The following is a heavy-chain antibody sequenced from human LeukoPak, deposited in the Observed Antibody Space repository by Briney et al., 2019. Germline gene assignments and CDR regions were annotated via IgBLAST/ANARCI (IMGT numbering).Heavy chain of an antibody. CDR1: GGSISSSSYY. J-gene: IGHJ5*02. CDR2: INHSGST. D-gene: IGHD6-13*01. Sequence: SETLSLTCTVSGGSISSSSYYWGWIRQPPGKGLEWIGEINHSGSTNYNPSLKSRVTISVDTSKNQFSLKLSSVTAADTAVYYCARASLAAAGTIWFDPWGQGTLVTVSS. CDR3: ARASLAAAGTIWFDP. V-gene: IGHV4-39*07.